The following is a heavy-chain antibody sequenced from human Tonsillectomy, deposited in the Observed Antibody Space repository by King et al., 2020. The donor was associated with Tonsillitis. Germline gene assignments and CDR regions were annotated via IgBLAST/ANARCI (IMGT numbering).Heavy chain of an antibody. CDR3: ARDLFLAYCGGACLENWFDP. D-gene: IGHD2-21*02. Sequence: QLVQSGAEVKKPGASVKVSCKASGYTFTNYVISWVRQAPGQGLEWMGWISAYNGNTKYVQKFQGRVTMTTDTSTTTAYMELRSLRSDDTAVYYCARDLFLAYCGGACLENWFDPWGQGTLVTVSS. CDR1: GYTFTNYV. CDR2: ISAYNGNT. V-gene: IGHV1-18*04. J-gene: IGHJ5*02.